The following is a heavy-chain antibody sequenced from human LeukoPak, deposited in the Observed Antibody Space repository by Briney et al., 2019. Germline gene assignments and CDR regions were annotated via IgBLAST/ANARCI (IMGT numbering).Heavy chain of an antibody. V-gene: IGHV4-59*08. Sequence: ESSETLSLTCTVSGGSISSYYWSWIRQPPGKGLEWIGYIYYSGSTNYNPSLKTRVTISVDTSKNQFSLKLSSVTAADTAVYYCARRGQQLVLDYWGQGTLVTVSS. D-gene: IGHD6-13*01. CDR3: ARRGQQLVLDY. CDR2: IYYSGST. J-gene: IGHJ4*02. CDR1: GGSISSYY.